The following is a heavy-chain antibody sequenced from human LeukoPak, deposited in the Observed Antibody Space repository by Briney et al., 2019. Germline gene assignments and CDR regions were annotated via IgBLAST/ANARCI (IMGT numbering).Heavy chain of an antibody. CDR1: GFTFSSYW. D-gene: IGHD3-16*01. CDR3: AKDLAGRGRYFDY. CDR2: ISGSGGST. V-gene: IGHV3-23*01. Sequence: PGGSLRLSCAASGFTFSSYWMHWVRQAPGKGLEWVSAISGSGGSTYYADSVKGRFTISRDNSKTTLYLQMNSLRAEDTAVYYCAKDLAGRGRYFDYWGQGTLVTVSS. J-gene: IGHJ4*02.